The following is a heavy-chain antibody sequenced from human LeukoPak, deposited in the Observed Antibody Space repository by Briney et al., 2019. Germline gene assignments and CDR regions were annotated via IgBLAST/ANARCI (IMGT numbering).Heavy chain of an antibody. Sequence: GGSLRLSCAASGFTFSSYGMHWVRQAPGKGLEWVAVISYDGTNKYYADSVKGRFTISRDNSKNTLYLQMNSLRADDTAVYYCARDRGDFSSGYHDFHFWGQGTLVSVSS. CDR2: ISYDGTNK. CDR1: GFTFSSYG. J-gene: IGHJ4*02. V-gene: IGHV3-30*03. CDR3: ARDRGDFSSGYHDFHF. D-gene: IGHD3-3*01.